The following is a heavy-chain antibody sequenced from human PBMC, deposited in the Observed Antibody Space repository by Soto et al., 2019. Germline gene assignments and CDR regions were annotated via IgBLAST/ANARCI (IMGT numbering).Heavy chain of an antibody. CDR1: GFTFSSYA. D-gene: IGHD3-22*01. CDR3: AKDYYYDSSGYYAHFDY. CDR2: ISGSGGST. V-gene: IGHV3-23*01. J-gene: IGHJ4*02. Sequence: GGSLRLSCAASGFTFSSYAMSWVRQAPGKGLEWVSAISGSGGSTYYADSVKGRFTISRDNSKNTLYLQMNSLGAEDTAVYYCAKDYYYDSSGYYAHFDYWGQGTLVTVSS.